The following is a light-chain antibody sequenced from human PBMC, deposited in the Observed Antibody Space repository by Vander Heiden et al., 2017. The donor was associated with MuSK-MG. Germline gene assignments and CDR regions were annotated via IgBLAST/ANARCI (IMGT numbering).Light chain of an antibody. V-gene: IGKV4-1*01. J-gene: IGKJ2*01. CDR3: QQDDNTPYT. CDR1: QRVLYSSNNKNY. Sequence: DIVMTQSPDSLAVSLGARATINCKSSQRVLYSSNNKNYLAWYQQKPGQPPKLLIYWASTRESGVPDRFSGSGSGTDFTLTISSLQAEDVAVYYCQQDDNTPYTFGQGTKMEIK. CDR2: WAS.